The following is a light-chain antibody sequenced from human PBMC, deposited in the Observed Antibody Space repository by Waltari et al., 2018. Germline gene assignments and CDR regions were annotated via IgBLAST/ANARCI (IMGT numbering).Light chain of an antibody. J-gene: IGLJ2*01. Sequence: YQKHPGKAPNPMISEVSKRPYGVPDRCSGSKSGNTASLTISGLQAEDEADYYCCSYAGSYTFVVFGGGTKLTVL. V-gene: IGLV2-11*01. CDR2: EVS. CDR3: CSYAGSYTFVV.